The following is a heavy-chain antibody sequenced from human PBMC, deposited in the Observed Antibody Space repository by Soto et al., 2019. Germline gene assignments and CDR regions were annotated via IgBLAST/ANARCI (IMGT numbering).Heavy chain of an antibody. Sequence: GGSLRLSCAASGCTFISYGMHWVRQAPGKGLEWVAVIWYDGSNKYYADSVKGRFTISRDNSKNTLYLQMNSLRAEDTAVYYCARSVFPWGQGTLVTVSS. CDR3: ARSVFP. J-gene: IGHJ5*02. CDR1: GCTFISYG. CDR2: IWYDGSNK. V-gene: IGHV3-33*01.